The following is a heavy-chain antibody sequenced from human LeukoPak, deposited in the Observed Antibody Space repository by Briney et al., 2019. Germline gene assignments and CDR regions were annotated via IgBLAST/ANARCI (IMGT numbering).Heavy chain of an antibody. J-gene: IGHJ4*02. D-gene: IGHD6-13*01. CDR3: ATPLWVAAAGTVD. Sequence: ASVKVSCKVSGYTFTYYYMHWVQQAPGKGLEWMGLVDPEDGETIYAEKFQGRVTITADTSTDTAYMELSSLRSEDTAVYYCATPLWVAAAGTVDWGQGTLVTVSS. CDR2: VDPEDGET. CDR1: GYTFTYYY. V-gene: IGHV1-69-2*01.